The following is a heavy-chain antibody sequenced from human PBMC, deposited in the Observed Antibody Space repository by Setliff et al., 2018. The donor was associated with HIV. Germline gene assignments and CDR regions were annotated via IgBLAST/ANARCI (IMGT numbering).Heavy chain of an antibody. CDR1: GGSISTSY. CDR3: AGEHCSGGSCNGFDI. J-gene: IGHJ3*02. Sequence: NPSETLSLTCTVSGGSISTSYWNWIRQPPGKGLEWIAYIYISGTTNYNPSLKSRVTISLDTSRNQFSLKLGSVTAADTAMYYCAGEHCSGGSCNGFDIWGQGTMVTVSS. D-gene: IGHD2-15*01. CDR2: IYISGTT. V-gene: IGHV4-4*09.